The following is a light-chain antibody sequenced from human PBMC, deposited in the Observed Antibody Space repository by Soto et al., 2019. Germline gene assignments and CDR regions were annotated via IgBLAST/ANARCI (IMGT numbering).Light chain of an antibody. Sequence: DIHMTQTPTTLSASVGDGVTITWRASQSIRRYVTWYRQKPENAPKLLIYAASSLQSGVPSRFSGSGSGTAFTLTISSLQPEDFATXXXXXXXXTXXTFGGGTKV. V-gene: IGKV1-39*01. CDR3: XXXXXTXXT. CDR2: AAS. CDR1: QSIRRY. J-gene: IGKJ4*01.